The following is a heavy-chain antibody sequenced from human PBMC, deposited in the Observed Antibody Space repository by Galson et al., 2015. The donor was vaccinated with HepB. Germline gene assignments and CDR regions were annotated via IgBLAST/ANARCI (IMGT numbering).Heavy chain of an antibody. CDR2: INPNSGRT. Sequence: SVKVSCKASPSTFTKYYIHWVRQAPGQGLQWVGWINPNSGRTNYAPSLQDRVTMSRDTSINTVYMDLISLRSDDSAIYFCARAVVPAAPSDSWGQGTLVIVSS. D-gene: IGHD2-2*01. V-gene: IGHV1-2*02. J-gene: IGHJ5*01. CDR3: ARAVVPAAPSDS. CDR1: PSTFTKYY.